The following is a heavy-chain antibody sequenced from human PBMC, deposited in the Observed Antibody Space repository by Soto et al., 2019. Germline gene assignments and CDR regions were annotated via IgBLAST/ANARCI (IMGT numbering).Heavy chain of an antibody. CDR2: TRNKANSYTT. J-gene: IGHJ4*02. D-gene: IGHD2-8*01. V-gene: IGHV3-72*01. CDR1: GFTFSDHY. CDR3: ARGKWFFDY. Sequence: GGSLRLSCAASGFTFSDHYMDWVRQAPGKGLEWVGRTRNKANSYTTEYAASVKGRFTISRDDSKNSLYLQMNSLKTEDTAVYYCARGKWFFDYWGQGTLVTVSS.